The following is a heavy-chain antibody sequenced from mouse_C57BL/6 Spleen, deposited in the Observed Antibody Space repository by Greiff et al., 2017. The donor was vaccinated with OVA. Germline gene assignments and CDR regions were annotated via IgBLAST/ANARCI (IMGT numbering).Heavy chain of an antibody. CDR3: AREGYYGSSSFDY. V-gene: IGHV1-59*01. J-gene: IGHJ2*01. CDR2: IDSSDSYT. Sequence: QVQLQQPGAELVRPGTSVKLSCKASGYTFPSYWMHWVKQRPGQGLEWIGVIDSSDSYTNYNQKFQGKAPLTVDTSSSTTYMQLSSLTSEDSAVDYCAREGYYGSSSFDYWGQGTTLTVSS. CDR1: GYTFPSYW. D-gene: IGHD1-1*01.